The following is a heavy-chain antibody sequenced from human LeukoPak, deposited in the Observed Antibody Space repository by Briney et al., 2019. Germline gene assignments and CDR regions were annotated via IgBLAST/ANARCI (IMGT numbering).Heavy chain of an antibody. CDR1: GYSFTSYW. CDR3: ARPYYYGSGSYYVTYYFDY. J-gene: IGHJ4*02. D-gene: IGHD3-10*01. Sequence: GESLKISCKGSGYSFTSYWIGWVRQMPGKGLEWMGIIYPGDSDTRYSPSFQGQVTISADKSISTAYLQWSSLKASDTAMYYCARPYYYGSGSYYVTYYFDYWGQGTLVTVSS. CDR2: IYPGDSDT. V-gene: IGHV5-51*01.